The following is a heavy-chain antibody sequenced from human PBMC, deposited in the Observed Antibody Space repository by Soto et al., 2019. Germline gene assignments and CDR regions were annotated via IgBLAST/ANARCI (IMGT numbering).Heavy chain of an antibody. Sequence: ASVKVSCKASGYTFTSYGISWVRQAPGQGLEWMGWISAYNGNTNYAQKLQGRVTMTTDTSTSTAYMELRSLRSDDTAVYYCARNTVLRYFDWLLPLYYFDYWGQGTLVTVSS. CDR3: ARNTVLRYFDWLLPLYYFDY. CDR2: ISAYNGNT. J-gene: IGHJ4*02. CDR1: GYTFTSYG. V-gene: IGHV1-18*01. D-gene: IGHD3-9*01.